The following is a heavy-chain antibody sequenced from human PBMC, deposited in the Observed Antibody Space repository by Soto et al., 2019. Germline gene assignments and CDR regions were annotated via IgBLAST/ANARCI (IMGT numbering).Heavy chain of an antibody. CDR2: ISGSGGST. Sequence: GGSLRLSCAASGFTFSSYAMSWVRQAPGKGLEWVSAISGSGGSTYYADSVKGRFTISRDNSKNTLYLQMNSLGAEDTAVYYCAKFLYSGPAYGDYDYFDYWGQGTLVTVSS. J-gene: IGHJ4*02. D-gene: IGHD4-17*01. CDR3: AKFLYSGPAYGDYDYFDY. CDR1: GFTFSSYA. V-gene: IGHV3-23*01.